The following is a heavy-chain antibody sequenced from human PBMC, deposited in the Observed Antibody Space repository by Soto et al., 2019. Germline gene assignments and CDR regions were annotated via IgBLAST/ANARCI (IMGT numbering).Heavy chain of an antibody. V-gene: IGHV4-31*03. CDR2: IYYSGST. J-gene: IGHJ4*02. Sequence: LSLTCTVSGGSISSGGYYWSWIRQHPGKGLEWIGYIYYSGSTYYNPSLKSRVTISVDTSKNQFSLKLSSVTAADTAVYYCARTYSGSLYYFDYWGQGTLVTVSS. CDR1: GGSISSGGYY. CDR3: ARTYSGSLYYFDY. D-gene: IGHD1-26*01.